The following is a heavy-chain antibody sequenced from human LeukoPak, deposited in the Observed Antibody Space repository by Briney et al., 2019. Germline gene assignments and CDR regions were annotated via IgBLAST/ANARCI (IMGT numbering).Heavy chain of an antibody. CDR3: ARSYSNYVYYYMDV. V-gene: IGHV4-34*01. CDR1: GGSFSGYY. Sequence: ASETLSLTCAVYGGSFSGYYWSWIRQPPGKGLEWIGEINHSGSTNYNPSLKSRVTISVDTSKNQFSLKLSSVTAADTAVYYCARSYSNYVYYYMDVWGKGTTVTVSS. CDR2: INHSGST. J-gene: IGHJ6*03. D-gene: IGHD4-11*01.